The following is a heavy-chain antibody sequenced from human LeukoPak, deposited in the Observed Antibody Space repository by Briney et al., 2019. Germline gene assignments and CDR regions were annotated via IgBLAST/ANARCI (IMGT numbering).Heavy chain of an antibody. CDR3: ARELTD. V-gene: IGHV4-61*02. CDR1: GGSISSGSYY. Sequence: SQTLSLTCTVSGGSISSGSYYWSWIRQPAGKGLEWIGRIYTSGSTNYNPSLKSRVTISVDTSKNQFSLKLSSVTAADTAVYYCARELTDWGQGTLVTDSS. CDR2: IYTSGST. J-gene: IGHJ4*02.